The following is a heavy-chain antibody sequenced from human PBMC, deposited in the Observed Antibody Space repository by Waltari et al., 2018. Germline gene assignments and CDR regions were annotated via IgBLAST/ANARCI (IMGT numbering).Heavy chain of an antibody. V-gene: IGHV4-59*01. CDR3: ARDSTIFGVALDY. D-gene: IGHD3-3*01. CDR2: IYESGTT. CDR1: GGSISGYY. Sequence: QVQLQESGPGLAKPSETLSLTCTVSGGSISGYYWSWIRQPPGKGLEWIGYIYESGTTNYNPSLKSRVTISVDTSKNQFSLKLNSVTAADTAVYYCARDSTIFGVALDYWGQGTLVTVSS. J-gene: IGHJ4*02.